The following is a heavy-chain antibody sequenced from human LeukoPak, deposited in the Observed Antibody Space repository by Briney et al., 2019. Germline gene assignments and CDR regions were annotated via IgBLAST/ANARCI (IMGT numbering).Heavy chain of an antibody. Sequence: SETLSLTCTVSGGSISSSSYYWGWIRQPPGKGLEWIGSINYSGSTYYNPSLKSRVTISVDTSKNQFSLKLSSVTAADTAVYCCARPASSGWYGDAFDIWGQGTMVTVSS. J-gene: IGHJ3*02. CDR2: INYSGST. V-gene: IGHV4-39*07. CDR1: GGSISSSSYY. D-gene: IGHD6-19*01. CDR3: ARPASSGWYGDAFDI.